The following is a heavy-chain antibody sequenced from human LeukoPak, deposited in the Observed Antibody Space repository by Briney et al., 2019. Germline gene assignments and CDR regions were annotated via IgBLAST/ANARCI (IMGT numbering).Heavy chain of an antibody. D-gene: IGHD6-19*01. V-gene: IGHV3-72*01. CDR3: ARAYTSGWYSPGY. CDR1: GFTFSDHY. J-gene: IGHJ4*02. CDR2: SRNKANSYTT. Sequence: TGASPRLSCAASGFTFSDHYMYWVRQARGKGLEWVGRSRNKANSYTTDYAASVKGRFTISRDDSKNSLYLQMNSLKTEDTAVYYCARAYTSGWYSPGYWGQGTLVTVSS.